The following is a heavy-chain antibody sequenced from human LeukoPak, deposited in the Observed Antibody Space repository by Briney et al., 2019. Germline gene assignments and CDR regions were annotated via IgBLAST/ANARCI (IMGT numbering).Heavy chain of an antibody. CDR3: AREDTAVAGVDY. V-gene: IGHV1-2*06. D-gene: IGHD6-19*01. CDR2: INPNSGGT. J-gene: IGHJ4*02. CDR1: GYTFTGYY. Sequence: ASVKVSCKASGYTFTGYYMHWVRQAPGQGLEWMGRINPNSGGTNYAQKFQGRVTMTRDTSISTAYMELSSLRSEDTAVYYCAREDTAVAGVDYWGQGTLVTVSS.